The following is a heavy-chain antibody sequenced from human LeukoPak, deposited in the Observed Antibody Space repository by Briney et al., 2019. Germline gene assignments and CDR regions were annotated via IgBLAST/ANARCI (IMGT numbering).Heavy chain of an antibody. V-gene: IGHV4-4*09. J-gene: IGHJ6*03. CDR3: ARQVGGRLRNYYYHYMDV. CDR2: IYTSGST. Sequence: SETLSLTCTVSGGSISSYYRSWIRQPPGKGLEWIGYIYTSGSTNYNPSLKSRVTISVDTSKNQFSLKLSSMTAADTAVYYCARQVGGRLRNYYYHYMDVWGKGTTVIVSS. D-gene: IGHD3-10*01. CDR1: GGSISSYY.